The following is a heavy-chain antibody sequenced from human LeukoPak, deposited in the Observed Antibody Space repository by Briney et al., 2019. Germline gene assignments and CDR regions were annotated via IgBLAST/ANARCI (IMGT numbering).Heavy chain of an antibody. CDR3: ARSANYVWGSYRPYYFDY. Sequence: SETLSLTCTVSGGSISSYYWTWIRQPPGKGLEWIGYIYYSGSTNYNPSLESRVTISVDTSKNQFSLKLSSVTAADTAVYYCARSANYVWGSYRPYYFDYWGQGTLVTVFS. J-gene: IGHJ4*02. CDR1: GGSISSYY. D-gene: IGHD3-16*02. CDR2: IYYSGST. V-gene: IGHV4-59*01.